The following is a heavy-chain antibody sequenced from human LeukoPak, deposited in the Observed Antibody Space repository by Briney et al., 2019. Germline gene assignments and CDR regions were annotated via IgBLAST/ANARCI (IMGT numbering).Heavy chain of an antibody. CDR3: ARDHPVADWAPDI. V-gene: IGHV4-59*13. CDR2: IDYSGSS. Sequence: PAETLSLTCSVSAGSISSYSWTWIRQPPGKGLEWIGFIDYSGSSNYNPSLKSRVTISADPSTNHFSLNLTSVTAADTAVYFCARDHPVADWAPDIWGRGTMVTVSS. CDR1: AGSISSYS. D-gene: IGHD3-9*01. J-gene: IGHJ3*02.